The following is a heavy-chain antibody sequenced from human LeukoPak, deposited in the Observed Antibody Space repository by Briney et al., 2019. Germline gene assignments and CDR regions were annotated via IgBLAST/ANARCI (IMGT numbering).Heavy chain of an antibody. CDR3: ARKGGHFDY. CDR1: GGSISYYY. D-gene: IGHD2-15*01. V-gene: IGHV4-59*01. Sequence: PSETLSLTCTVSGGSISYYYWSWIRQSPGKGLEWIGYIYCNGSTNYNPSLKSRVTISVDMSKNQFSLKVTSVTAADTAIYYCARKGGHFDYWGQGTLVTVSS. CDR2: IYCNGST. J-gene: IGHJ4*02.